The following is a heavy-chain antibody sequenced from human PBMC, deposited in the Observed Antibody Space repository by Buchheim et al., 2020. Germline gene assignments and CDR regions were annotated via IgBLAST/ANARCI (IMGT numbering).Heavy chain of an antibody. CDR1: GFTFSSYW. V-gene: IGHV3-74*01. J-gene: IGHJ3*02. CDR3: ARGGSSGYYYKGRIHAFDI. Sequence: EVQLVESGGGLVQPGGSLRLSCAASGFTFSSYWMHWVRQAPGKGLVGVSRINSDGSSTSYADSVKGRFTISRDNAKNTLYLQMNSLRAEDTAVYYCARGGSSGYYYKGRIHAFDIWGQGT. D-gene: IGHD3-22*01. CDR2: INSDGSST.